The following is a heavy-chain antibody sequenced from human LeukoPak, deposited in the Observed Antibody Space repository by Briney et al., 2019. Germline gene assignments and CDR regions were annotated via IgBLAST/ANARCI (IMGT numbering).Heavy chain of an antibody. CDR3: ARGDGYAQRD. CDR1: GFNFDDYG. J-gene: IGHJ4*02. D-gene: IGHD5-12*01. Sequence: PGGSLRLSCAASGFNFDDYGMHWVRQAPGKGLEWVSGISWDSGIIGYADSVKGRFTISRDNAKNSLYLQMNSLRVEDTAVYYCARGDGYAQRDWGQGTLVTVPS. CDR2: ISWDSGII. V-gene: IGHV3-9*01.